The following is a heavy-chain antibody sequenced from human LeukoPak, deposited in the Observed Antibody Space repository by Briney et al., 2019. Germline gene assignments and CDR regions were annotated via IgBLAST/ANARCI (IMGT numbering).Heavy chain of an antibody. CDR3: ARHDYYDSSGYYYSHAFDI. V-gene: IGHV4-38-2*01. Sequence: SETLSLTCAVSGYSISSGYYWGWIRQPPGKGLEWIGSIYHSGSTYYNPSLKSRVTISVDTSKNQFSPKLSSVTAADTAVYYCARHDYYDSSGYYYSHAFDIWGQGTMVTVSS. CDR1: GYSISSGYY. CDR2: IYHSGST. D-gene: IGHD3-22*01. J-gene: IGHJ3*02.